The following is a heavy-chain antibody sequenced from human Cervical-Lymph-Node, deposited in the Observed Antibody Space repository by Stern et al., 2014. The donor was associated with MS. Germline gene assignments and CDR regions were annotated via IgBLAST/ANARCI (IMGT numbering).Heavy chain of an antibody. J-gene: IGHJ4*02. D-gene: IGHD5-12*01. CDR3: ARGGAVATSDYYFDY. CDR2: ISYDGSDK. Sequence: VQLAQSGGGVVQPGRSLRLSCAASGFTFSYHAMHWVRQAPGKRLEWLAVISYDGSDKNDADSVKGRFTISRDNSRNTLYLQMNSLRVDDTAVYYCARGGAVATSDYYFDYWGQGILVTVSS. V-gene: IGHV3-30*01. CDR1: GFTFSYHA.